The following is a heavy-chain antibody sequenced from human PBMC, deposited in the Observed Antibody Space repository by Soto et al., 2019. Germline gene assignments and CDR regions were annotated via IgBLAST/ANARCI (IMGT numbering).Heavy chain of an antibody. CDR3: AKDRGGQWYNWNYMQAQDYYGMDV. D-gene: IGHD1-7*01. Sequence: GESLKISCAASGFTFSSYAMSWVRQAPGKGLEWVSAISGSGGSTYYADSVKGRFTISRDNSKNTLYLQMNSLRAEDTAVYYCAKDRGGQWYNWNYMQAQDYYGMDVWGQGTTVTVSS. V-gene: IGHV3-23*01. CDR1: GFTFSSYA. J-gene: IGHJ6*02. CDR2: ISGSGGST.